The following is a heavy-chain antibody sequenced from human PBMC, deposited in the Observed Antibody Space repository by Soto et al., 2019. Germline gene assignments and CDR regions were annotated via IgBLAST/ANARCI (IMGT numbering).Heavy chain of an antibody. J-gene: IGHJ6*03. CDR3: ARDFRAKVKPHIVVVPAYTNKYYYMDV. CDR2: IYSGGST. V-gene: IGHV3-66*01. CDR1: GFTVSSNY. D-gene: IGHD2-2*01. Sequence: GGSLRLSCAASGFTVSSNYMSWVRQAPGKGLEWVSVIYSGGSTYYADSVKGRFTISRDNSKNTLYLQMNSLRAEDTAVYYCARDFRAKVKPHIVVVPAYTNKYYYMDVWGKGTTVTVSS.